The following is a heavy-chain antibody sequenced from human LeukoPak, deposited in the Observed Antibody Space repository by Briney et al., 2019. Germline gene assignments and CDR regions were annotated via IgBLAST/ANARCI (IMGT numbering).Heavy chain of an antibody. CDR1: GGSFSGYY. CDR2: INHSGST. J-gene: IGHJ5*02. CDR3: ARPNYDFWSGYYTSNWFDP. Sequence: SETLSLTCAVYGGSFSGYYWSWIRQLPGKGLEWIGEINHSGSTNYNPSLKSRVTISADTSKNQFSLKLSSVTAADTAVYYCARPNYDFWSGYYTSNWFDPWGQGTLVTVSS. D-gene: IGHD3-3*01. V-gene: IGHV4-34*01.